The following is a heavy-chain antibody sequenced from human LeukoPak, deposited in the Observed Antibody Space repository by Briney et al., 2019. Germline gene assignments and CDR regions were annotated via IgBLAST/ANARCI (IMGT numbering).Heavy chain of an antibody. J-gene: IGHJ4*02. CDR2: INPNSGGT. V-gene: IGHV1-2*02. CDR3: ARHRYYYGSGSYYPFDY. D-gene: IGHD3-10*01. Sequence: VASVKVSCKASGYTFTGYYMHWVRQAPGQGLEWMGWINPNSGGTNYAQKFQGRVTMTRDTSISTAYMELSRLRSDDTAVYYCARHRYYYGSGSYYPFDYWGQGTLVTVSS. CDR1: GYTFTGYY.